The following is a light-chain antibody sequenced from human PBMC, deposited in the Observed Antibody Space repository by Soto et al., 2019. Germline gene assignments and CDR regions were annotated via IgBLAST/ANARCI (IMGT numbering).Light chain of an antibody. CDR3: QQYNNWPPGG. V-gene: IGKV3-20*01. CDR2: GAS. J-gene: IGKJ1*01. Sequence: EVVLTQSPGTLSLSPGEGATLSCRASQSVSSSYLAWFRQKPGQASRLLIYGASSRATGIPDRFNGSGSGTDFTLTITRLEPEDFAVYYCQQYNNWPPGGVGQGTKVDSK. CDR1: QSVSSSY.